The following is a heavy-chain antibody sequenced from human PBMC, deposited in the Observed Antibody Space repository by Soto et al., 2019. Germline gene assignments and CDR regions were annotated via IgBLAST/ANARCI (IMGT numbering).Heavy chain of an antibody. CDR1: GFTFSSYA. Sequence: AGGSLRLSCAASGFTFSSYAMSWVRQAPGKGLEWVSAISGSGGSTYYADSVKGRFTISRDNSKNTLYLQMNSLRAEDTAVYYCAKVVGTYYYDSSGYPVLDYWGQGTLVTVSS. J-gene: IGHJ4*02. D-gene: IGHD3-22*01. CDR2: ISGSGGST. V-gene: IGHV3-23*01. CDR3: AKVVGTYYYDSSGYPVLDY.